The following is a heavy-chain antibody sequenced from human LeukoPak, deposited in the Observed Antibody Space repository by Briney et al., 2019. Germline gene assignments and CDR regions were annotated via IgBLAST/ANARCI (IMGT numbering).Heavy chain of an antibody. J-gene: IGHJ4*02. D-gene: IGHD3-10*01. CDR1: GYTFTGYY. CDR3: ARDRITMVRGVIISLGY. Sequence: GASVKVSCKASGYTFTGYYIHWVRQAPGQGLEWVGWINPNSSDTKYTQNFQGRVTMTRDTSISTAYMELSRLRSDDTAVYYCARDRITMVRGVIISLGYWGQGTLVTVSS. CDR2: INPNSSDT. V-gene: IGHV1-2*02.